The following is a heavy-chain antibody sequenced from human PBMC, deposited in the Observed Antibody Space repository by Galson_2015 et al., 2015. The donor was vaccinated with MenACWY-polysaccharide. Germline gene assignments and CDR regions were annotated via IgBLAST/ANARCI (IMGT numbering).Heavy chain of an antibody. D-gene: IGHD4/OR15-4a*01. V-gene: IGHV3-48*02. Sequence: GLEWISYISSSSTSINYADSVKGRFTISRDNAKNSLYLQMSSLRDEDTAVYYCAKSMTILDYWGQGTLVTVSS. CDR2: ISSSSTSI. J-gene: IGHJ4*02. CDR3: AKSMTILDY.